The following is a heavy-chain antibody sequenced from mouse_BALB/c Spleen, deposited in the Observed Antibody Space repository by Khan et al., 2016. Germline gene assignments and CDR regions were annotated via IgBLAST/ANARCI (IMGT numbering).Heavy chain of an antibody. CDR2: IRGDGSK. V-gene: IGHV2-6-7*01. CDR1: GFSLTGFP. J-gene: IGHJ3*01. CDR3: ACYYDDDGWFAD. Sequence: VQLVESGPGLVAPSQSLSITCTVSGFSLTGFPVNWVRQPPGKGLEWLGVIRGDGSKDYDSALKSRLSISKDDSKGQVFLKMNSLQNDDTARYDWACYYDDDGWFADWGQGTLVTVSA. D-gene: IGHD2-4*01.